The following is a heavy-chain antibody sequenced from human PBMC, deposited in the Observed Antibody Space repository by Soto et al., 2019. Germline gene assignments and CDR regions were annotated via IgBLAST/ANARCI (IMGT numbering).Heavy chain of an antibody. D-gene: IGHD1-1*01. CDR2: IYATATT. Sequence: SETLSLTCTVSGASISGFYWSWIRKSAGKGLEWIGRIYATATTDYNPSLKSRVMMSVDTSKKQFSLKLRSVTAADTAVYYCVRDGTKTLRDWFDPWGQGISVTVSS. CDR1: GASISGFY. J-gene: IGHJ5*02. CDR3: VRDGTKTLRDWFDP. V-gene: IGHV4-4*07.